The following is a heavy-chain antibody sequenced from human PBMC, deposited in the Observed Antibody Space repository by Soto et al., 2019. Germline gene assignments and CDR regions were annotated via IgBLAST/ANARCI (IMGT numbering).Heavy chain of an antibody. D-gene: IGHD2-8*02. CDR1: GFTFSSYG. CDR2: IWYDGSNK. V-gene: IGHV3-33*01. Sequence: QVQLVESGGGVVQPGRSLRLSCAASGFTFSSYGMYWVRQAPGKGLEWVAVIWYDGSNKYYEDSVKGRFTISRDNSKNXXXXXXXXXXXXXXXXXXXXXXXXXTVXWGQGTLVTVSS. CDR3: XXXXXXTVX. J-gene: IGHJ4*02.